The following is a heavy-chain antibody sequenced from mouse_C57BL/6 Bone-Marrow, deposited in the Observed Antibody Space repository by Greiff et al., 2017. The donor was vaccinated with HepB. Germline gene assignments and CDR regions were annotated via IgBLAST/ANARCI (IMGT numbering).Heavy chain of an antibody. CDR1: GYTFTSYT. Sequence: QVHVKQSGAELARPGASVKMSCKASGYTFTSYTMHWVKQRPGQGLEWIGYINPSSGYTKYNQKFKDKATLTADKSSSTAYMQLSSLTSEDSAVYYCARDDYWYFDVWGTGTTVTVSS. CDR3: ARDDYWYFDV. CDR2: INPSSGYT. V-gene: IGHV1-4*01. J-gene: IGHJ1*03.